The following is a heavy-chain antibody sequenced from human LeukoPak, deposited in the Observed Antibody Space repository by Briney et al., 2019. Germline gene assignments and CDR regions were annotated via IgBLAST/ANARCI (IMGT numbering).Heavy chain of an antibody. V-gene: IGHV1-2*02. J-gene: IGHJ6*02. CDR1: GYAFTGYY. Sequence: ASVKVSCKASGYAFTGYYMHWVRQAPGQGLEWMGWINPNSGGTNYAQKFQGRVTMTRDTSISTAYMELSRLRSDDTAVYYCATAGYSYAAGMDVWGQGTTVTVSS. CDR3: ATAGYSYAAGMDV. CDR2: INPNSGGT. D-gene: IGHD5-18*01.